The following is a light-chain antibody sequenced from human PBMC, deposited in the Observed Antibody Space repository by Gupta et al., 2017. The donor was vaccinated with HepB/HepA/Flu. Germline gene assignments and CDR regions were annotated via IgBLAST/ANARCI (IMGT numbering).Light chain of an antibody. CDR2: DAS. V-gene: IGKV3-11*01. CDR1: QSVSSY. J-gene: IGKJ4*01. Sequence: VLTQSPAPLSLSPGERATLSCRASQSVSSYLAWYHQKPGQAPRLLIYDASNRATGIPARFSSSGSGTYSTLTIRSLEPEDFAFYYCQQLRIPLTFGGGTKVEIK. CDR3: QQLRIPLT.